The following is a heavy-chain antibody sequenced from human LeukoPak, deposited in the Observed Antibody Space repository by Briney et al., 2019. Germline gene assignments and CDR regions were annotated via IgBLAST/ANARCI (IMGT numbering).Heavy chain of an antibody. CDR3: AKGKGTVTTAFDI. V-gene: IGHV3-23*01. Sequence: GGSLRLSCAASGFTFSSYAMSWVRQAPGKGLEWVSGISGSGGSTYYADSVKGGFTISRDNAKNTLYVQMNRQRGEDTAVYYCAKGKGTVTTAFDIWGQGTMVTVSS. J-gene: IGHJ3*02. CDR1: GFTFSSYA. D-gene: IGHD4-17*01. CDR2: ISGSGGST.